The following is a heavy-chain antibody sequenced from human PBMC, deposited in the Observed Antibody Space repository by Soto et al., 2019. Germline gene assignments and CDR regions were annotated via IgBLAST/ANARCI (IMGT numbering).Heavy chain of an antibody. V-gene: IGHV1-69*01. CDR3: AREAGDIVVVVAAKGWFDP. Sequence: QVQLVQSGAEVKKPGSSVKVSCKASGGTFSSYAISWVRQAPGQGLEWMGGIIPIFGTANYAQKFQGRVTITADESTSTAYVELSRLRSEDTAVYYCAREAGDIVVVVAAKGWFDPWGQGTLVTVSS. CDR2: IIPIFGTA. CDR1: GGTFSSYA. D-gene: IGHD2-15*01. J-gene: IGHJ5*02.